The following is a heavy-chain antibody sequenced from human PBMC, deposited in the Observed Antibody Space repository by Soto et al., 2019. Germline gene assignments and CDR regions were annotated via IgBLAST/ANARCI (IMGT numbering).Heavy chain of an antibody. CDR1: GFTVSISH. CDR3: ARDLAGQADY. J-gene: IGHJ4*02. V-gene: IGHV3-66*01. CDR2: IYRGGST. Sequence: GGSLRLSCAASGFTVSISHMSWVRQASGKGLEWVSVIYRGGSTYYADSVKGRFTISRDNSKNTLYLQMNSLRAEDTAVYYCARDLAGQADYWGQGTLVTVSS.